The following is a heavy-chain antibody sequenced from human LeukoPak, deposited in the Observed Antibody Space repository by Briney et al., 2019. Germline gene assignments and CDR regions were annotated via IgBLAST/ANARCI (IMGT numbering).Heavy chain of an antibody. J-gene: IGHJ4*02. CDR1: GFTFSSYG. CDR2: IWYDGSNK. D-gene: IGHD3-22*01. V-gene: IGHV3-33*01. CDR3: ASHYDSSGFDY. Sequence: GGSLRLSCAASGFTFSSYGMHWVRQAPGKGLEWVAVIWYDGSNKYYADSVKGRFTISRDNSKNTLYLQMNSLRAEDTAVYYCASHYDSSGFDYWGQGTLATASS.